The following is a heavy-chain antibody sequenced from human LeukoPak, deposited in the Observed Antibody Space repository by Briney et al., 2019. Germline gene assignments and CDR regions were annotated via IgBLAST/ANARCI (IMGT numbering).Heavy chain of an antibody. V-gene: IGHV4-59*01. CDR1: VGSIRSYY. D-gene: IGHD3-22*01. CDR3: ASGRVYYYDSSGYMYYFDY. Sequence: ETLSHTCTVSVGSIRSYYWSWIRHPPGKGLECSWHIYYSGSTNYNSSLTSRVTISVDTSKNQFSLKLSSVTAADTAVYYCASGRVYYYDSSGYMYYFDYWGQGTLVTVSS. J-gene: IGHJ4*02. CDR2: IYYSGST.